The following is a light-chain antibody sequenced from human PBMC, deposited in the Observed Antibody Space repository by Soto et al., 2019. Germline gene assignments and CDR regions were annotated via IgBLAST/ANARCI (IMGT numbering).Light chain of an antibody. CDR3: QVWDPFSDHLFV. V-gene: IGLV3-21*02. J-gene: IGLJ1*01. CDR2: SVN. Sequence: SYELTQPPSVSVAPGQTARITCGGANIGSMSVHWYQQRPGQAPVLVVYSVNDRPAGIPERFSGSNSGNTATLTIGRVEAGDEADYSCQVWDPFSDHLFVFGRGTKLTVL. CDR1: NIGSMS.